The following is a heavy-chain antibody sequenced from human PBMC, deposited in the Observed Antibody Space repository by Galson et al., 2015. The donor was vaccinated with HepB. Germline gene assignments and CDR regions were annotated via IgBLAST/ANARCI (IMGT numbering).Heavy chain of an antibody. J-gene: IGHJ3*02. D-gene: IGHD3-10*01. CDR2: TYYRSKWYN. V-gene: IGHV6-1*01. CDR3: ARAMLREKSDAFDI. CDR1: GDSVSRNSPT. Sequence: CAISGDSVSRNSPTWNWIRQSPSRGLEWLGRTYYRSKWYNDYAVSVKSRITINPDTSKNQFSLHLNSVTPDDAAVYYCARAMLREKSDAFDIWGQGTMVTVSS.